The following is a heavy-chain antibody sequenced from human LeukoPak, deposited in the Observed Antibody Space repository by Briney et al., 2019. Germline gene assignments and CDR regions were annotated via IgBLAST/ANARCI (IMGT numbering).Heavy chain of an antibody. CDR1: GGSISSSSYY. CDR2: IYYSGST. J-gene: IGHJ4*02. CDR3: ARIYYDSSGYYYEFDY. D-gene: IGHD3-22*01. V-gene: IGHV4-39*01. Sequence: PSETLSLTCTVSGGSISSSSYYWGWIRQPPWKGLEWIGNIYYSGSTFYNPSLKSRITISIDTSNNEFSLKLSSVTAADTAVYYCARIYYDSSGYYYEFDYWGQGTLVTVSS.